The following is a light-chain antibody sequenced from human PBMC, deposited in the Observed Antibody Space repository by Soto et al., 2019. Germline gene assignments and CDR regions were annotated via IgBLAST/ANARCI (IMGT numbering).Light chain of an antibody. CDR3: QKYNSAPLT. CDR2: AAS. CDR1: QAISNY. Sequence: EIPMTQSPSSLPASVGDRVTITCRASQAISNYLAWYQQKPGKAPKLLIYAASTLQPGVPSRLSGSGSGTDFTLTISSLQPEDVATYYCQKYNSAPLTFGPGTKVDIK. V-gene: IGKV1-27*01. J-gene: IGKJ3*01.